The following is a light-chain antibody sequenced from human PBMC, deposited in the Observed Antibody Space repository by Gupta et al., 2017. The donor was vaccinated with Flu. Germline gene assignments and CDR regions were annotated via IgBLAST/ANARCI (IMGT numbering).Light chain of an antibody. V-gene: IGKV1-17*01. J-gene: IGKJ5*01. Sequence: GWHQQKLVNAPKRLIYAASSWQSGAPSRFSGSGYGTELTLTISSRQQEDFASYYSRLHNTYPPLTFGPGTRMEIK. CDR2: AAS. CDR3: RLHNTYPPLT.